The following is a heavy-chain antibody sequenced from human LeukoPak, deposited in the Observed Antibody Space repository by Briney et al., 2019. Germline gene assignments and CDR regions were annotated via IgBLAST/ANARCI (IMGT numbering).Heavy chain of an antibody. CDR2: MNPNSGNT. D-gene: IGHD5-24*01. J-gene: IGHJ5*02. V-gene: IGHV1-8*01. CDR1: GYTFTSYD. Sequence: GASVKVSCKASGYTFTSYDINWVRQATGQGLEWMGWMNPNSGNTGYAQKFQGRVTMTRNTFISTAYMELSSLRSEDTAVYYCARGGVKPRYNWFDPWGQGTLVTVSS. CDR3: ARGGVKPRYNWFDP.